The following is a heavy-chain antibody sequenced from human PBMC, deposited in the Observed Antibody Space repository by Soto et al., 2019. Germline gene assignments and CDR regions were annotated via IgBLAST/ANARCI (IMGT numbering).Heavy chain of an antibody. V-gene: IGHV3-23*01. CDR1: GFTFSSYA. Sequence: GGSLRLSCAASGFTFSSYAMSWVRQAPGKGLEWVSAISGGGGSTYYADSVKGRFTISRDNSKNTLYLQMNSLRAEDTAVYYCAKWDCDSSDPLRYFDYWGQGTLVTVSS. D-gene: IGHD3-22*01. J-gene: IGHJ4*02. CDR3: AKWDCDSSDPLRYFDY. CDR2: ISGGGGST.